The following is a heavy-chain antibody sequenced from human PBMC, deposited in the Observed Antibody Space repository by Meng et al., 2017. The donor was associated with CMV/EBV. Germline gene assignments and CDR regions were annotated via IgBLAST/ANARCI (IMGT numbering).Heavy chain of an antibody. CDR2: IYWNDDK. Sequence: SGPTLVKPTQTLTLTCTFSGFSLSTSGVGVGWIRQPPGKALEWLALIYWNDDKRYSPSLKSRLTITKDTSKNQVVLTMTNMDPVDTATYYCEHSRIVVEPAAIIYYYYYGMDVWGQGTTVTVSS. D-gene: IGHD2-2*01. V-gene: IGHV2-5*01. J-gene: IGHJ6*02. CDR1: GFSLSTSGVG. CDR3: EHSRIVVEPAAIIYYYYYGMDV.